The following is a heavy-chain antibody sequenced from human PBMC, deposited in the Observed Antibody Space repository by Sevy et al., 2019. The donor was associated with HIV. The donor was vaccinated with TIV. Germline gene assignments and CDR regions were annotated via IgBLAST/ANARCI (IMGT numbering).Heavy chain of an antibody. CDR3: ARAPGYSSGWSYFDN. J-gene: IGHJ4*02. CDR2: ISGSSSYK. V-gene: IGHV3-21*01. Sequence: GGSLRLSCAASGFTVNSYTMNWVRQAPGKGLEWVSSISGSSSYKYYADLVKGRFTISRDNAENSLDLQMYSLRAEDTAVYYCARAPGYSSGWSYFDNWGQGTLVTVSS. CDR1: GFTVNSYT. D-gene: IGHD6-19*01.